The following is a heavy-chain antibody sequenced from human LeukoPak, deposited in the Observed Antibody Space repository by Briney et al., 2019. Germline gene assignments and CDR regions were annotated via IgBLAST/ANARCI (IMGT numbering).Heavy chain of an antibody. CDR3: ARAPGYSSSWYYFDY. D-gene: IGHD6-13*01. Sequence: GGSLRLSCAASGFTFSSYGMHWVRQAPGKGLEWVAVIWYDGSNKYYADSVKGRFTISRDNSKNTLYLQMNSLRAEDTAVYYCARAPGYSSSWYYFDYWGQGTLVTASS. V-gene: IGHV3-33*01. CDR2: IWYDGSNK. CDR1: GFTFSSYG. J-gene: IGHJ4*02.